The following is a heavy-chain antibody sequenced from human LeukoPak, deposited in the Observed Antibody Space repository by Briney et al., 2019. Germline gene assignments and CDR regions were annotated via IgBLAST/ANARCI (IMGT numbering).Heavy chain of an antibody. CDR3: ARDLITRLDYGDYGWFDP. CDR1: GYTFTGYY. D-gene: IGHD4-17*01. J-gene: IGHJ5*02. V-gene: IGHV1-2*02. CDR2: INPNSGGT. Sequence: GASVKVSCKASGYTFTGYYMHWVRQAPGQGLEWMGWINPNSGGTNYAQKFQGRVTMTRDTSIGTAYMELSRLRSDDTAVYYCARDLITRLDYGDYGWFDPWGQGTLVTVSS.